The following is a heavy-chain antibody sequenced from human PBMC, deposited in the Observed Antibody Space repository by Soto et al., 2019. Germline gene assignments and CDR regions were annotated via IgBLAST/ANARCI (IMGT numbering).Heavy chain of an antibody. D-gene: IGHD3-10*01. CDR3: ARLYYYGSGSYRYYYYYMDV. V-gene: IGHV4-59*08. CDR2: IYYSGST. CDR1: GGSISSYY. Sequence: SETLSLTCTVSGGSISSYYWSWIRQPPGKGLEWIGYIYYSGSTNYNPSLKSRVTISVDTSKNQFSLKLSSVTAADTAVYYCARLYYYGSGSYRYYYYYMDVWGKGTTVTVSS. J-gene: IGHJ6*03.